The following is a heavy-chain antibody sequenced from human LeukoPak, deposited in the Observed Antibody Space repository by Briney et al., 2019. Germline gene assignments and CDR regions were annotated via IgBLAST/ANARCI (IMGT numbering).Heavy chain of an antibody. J-gene: IGHJ5*02. D-gene: IGHD3-10*01. CDR3: ARGRTTLLDWFDP. CDR1: GFSISDYY. Sequence: GGSLRLSCAASGFSISDYYITWIRQAPGKQLEWISYISSSGHSIYYADSVKGRFTISKDNAKNSVNLQMDSLRVEDTAVYSCARGRTTLLDWFDPWGQGTLVTVSS. CDR2: ISSSGHSI. V-gene: IGHV3-11*01.